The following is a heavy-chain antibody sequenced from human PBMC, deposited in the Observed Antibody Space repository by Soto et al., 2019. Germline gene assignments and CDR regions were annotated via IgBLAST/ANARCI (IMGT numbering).Heavy chain of an antibody. Sequence: QVQLVQSGAEVKKPGASVKVSCKASGYTFTSYGISWVRQAPGQGLEWMGWISAYNGNTNYAQKLQGRVTMTTDTATSTGYMGLRSLRSDDTAVYYCARHLGYCSGGSCSPPAFDIWGQGTMVTVSS. CDR2: ISAYNGNT. J-gene: IGHJ3*02. CDR3: ARHLGYCSGGSCSPPAFDI. CDR1: GYTFTSYG. D-gene: IGHD2-15*01. V-gene: IGHV1-18*01.